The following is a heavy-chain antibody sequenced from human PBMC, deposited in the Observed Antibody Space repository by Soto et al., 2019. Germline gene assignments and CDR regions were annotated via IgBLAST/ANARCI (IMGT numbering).Heavy chain of an antibody. D-gene: IGHD4-4*01. J-gene: IGHJ4*02. CDR3: ARHSNRNYGLYYFDY. Sequence: PSETLSLTCTVSGGSVISYYWSWILQSPWKGLEWIGYVYYSGSTKYRPSLKSRVTISVDTSKNQFSLKVSSATAADTAMYYCARHSNRNYGLYYFDYWGLGALVTVSS. V-gene: IGHV4-59*08. CDR1: GGSVISYY. CDR2: VYYSGST.